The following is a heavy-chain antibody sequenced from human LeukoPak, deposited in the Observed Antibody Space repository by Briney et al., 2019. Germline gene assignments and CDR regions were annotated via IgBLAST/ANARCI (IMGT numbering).Heavy chain of an antibody. V-gene: IGHV4-59*01. D-gene: IGHD3-10*01. CDR3: AREGRFGEKDV. CDR1: GGSINSYY. J-gene: IGHJ6*04. Sequence: TPSETLSLTCTVSGGSINSYYWSWIRQPPGKGLEWIGYIYYSGSTNYNPSLESRVTISVDTSKNHFSLKLSSVTAADTAVFYCAREGRFGEKDVWGKGTTVTVSS. CDR2: IYYSGST.